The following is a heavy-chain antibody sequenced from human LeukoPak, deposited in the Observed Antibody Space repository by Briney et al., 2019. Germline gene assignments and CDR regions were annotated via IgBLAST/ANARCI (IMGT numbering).Heavy chain of an antibody. Sequence: GGSLRLSCAASGFTFSSYWMHWVRQAPGNRLVWVSRINSDGSSTSYADSVKGRFTISRDNAKNTLYLQMNSLRAEDTAVYYCARGPRSMAFDIWGQGTMVTVSS. CDR1: GFTFSSYW. CDR2: INSDGSST. J-gene: IGHJ3*02. D-gene: IGHD1-26*01. V-gene: IGHV3-74*01. CDR3: ARGPRSMAFDI.